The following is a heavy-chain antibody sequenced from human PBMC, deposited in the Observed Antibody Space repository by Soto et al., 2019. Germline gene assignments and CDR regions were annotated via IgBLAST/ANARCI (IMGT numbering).Heavy chain of an antibody. J-gene: IGHJ4*02. CDR3: ASSSILTGYYMNYFDY. CDR1: GGSISSGGYS. V-gene: IGHV4-30-2*01. D-gene: IGHD3-9*01. Sequence: SETLSLTCAVSGGSISSGGYSWSWIRQPPGKGLEWIGYIYHSGSTYYNPSLKSRVTISVDRSKNQFSLKLSSVTAADTAVYYCASSSILTGYYMNYFDYWGQGTPVTVYS. CDR2: IYHSGST.